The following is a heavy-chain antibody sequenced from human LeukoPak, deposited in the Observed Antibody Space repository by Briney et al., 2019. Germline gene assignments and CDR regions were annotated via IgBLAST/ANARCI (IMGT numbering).Heavy chain of an antibody. Sequence: GGSLRLSCAASGFTFSSYAMSWVRQARGKGLEWVSAISGSGGSTYYADSVKGRVTISRDNSKNTLYLQMNSLRAEDTAVYYCAKAEYQLLPDHVDYWGQGTLVTVSS. CDR1: GFTFSSYA. CDR2: ISGSGGST. CDR3: AKAEYQLLPDHVDY. J-gene: IGHJ4*02. D-gene: IGHD2-2*01. V-gene: IGHV3-23*01.